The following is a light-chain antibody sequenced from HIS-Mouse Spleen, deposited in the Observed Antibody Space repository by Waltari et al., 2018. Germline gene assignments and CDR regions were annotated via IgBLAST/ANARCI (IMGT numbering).Light chain of an antibody. CDR1: SSNIGSNT. CDR3: AAWDDSLNGVV. CDR2: SNN. V-gene: IGLV1-44*01. J-gene: IGLJ2*01. Sequence: QSVLTQPPSASGTPGQRVTISCSGSSSNIGSNTVNRYQQLPGTAPKLLIYSNNQRPSGVPDRVSGSTSGTSAALAIGGLQSEDEADYYCAAWDDSLNGVVFGGGTKLTVL.